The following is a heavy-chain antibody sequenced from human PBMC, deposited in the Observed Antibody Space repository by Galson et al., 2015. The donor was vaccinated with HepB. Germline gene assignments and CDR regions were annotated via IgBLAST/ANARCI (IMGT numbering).Heavy chain of an antibody. J-gene: IGHJ4*02. CDR1: GFTFSSYA. Sequence: SLRLSCAASGFTFSSYAMHWVRQAPGKGLEWVASISYDGSNRYYADSVKGRFTISRDNSKNTLFLQMNSLRAEDTAVYYCAREGDTVIRGIIFKVWDYWGQGTLVTVSS. CDR2: ISYDGSNR. CDR3: AREGDTVIRGIIFKVWDY. D-gene: IGHD3-10*01. V-gene: IGHV3-30*04.